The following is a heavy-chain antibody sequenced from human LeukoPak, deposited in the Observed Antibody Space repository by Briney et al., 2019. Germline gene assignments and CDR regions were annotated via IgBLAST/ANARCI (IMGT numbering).Heavy chain of an antibody. V-gene: IGHV4-59*12. J-gene: IGHJ4*02. D-gene: IGHD3-9*01. CDR3: ARDKYDDILTGYHSDY. CDR1: GGSISSYY. CDR2: IYYSGST. Sequence: SETLSLTCTVSGGSISSYYWSWIRQPPGKGLEWIGYIYYSGSTNYNPSLKSRVTISVDTSKNQFSLKLSSVTAADTAVYYCARDKYDDILTGYHSDYWGQGTLVTVSS.